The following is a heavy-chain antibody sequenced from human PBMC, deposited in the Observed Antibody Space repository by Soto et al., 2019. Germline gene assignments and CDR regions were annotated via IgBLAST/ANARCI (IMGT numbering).Heavy chain of an antibody. CDR2: ITTNNGDT. J-gene: IGHJ4*02. CDR1: GYTFTSYG. V-gene: IGHV1-18*01. D-gene: IGHD5-12*01. Sequence: ASVKVSCKASGYTFTSYGISWVRQAPGQRLEWMGLITTNNGDTYYAPKVHGRVTMTTDTSTSTAYMELSSLRSEDTAVYYCARVGRGYSGYDPSEGYWGQGTLVTVSS. CDR3: ARVGRGYSGYDPSEGY.